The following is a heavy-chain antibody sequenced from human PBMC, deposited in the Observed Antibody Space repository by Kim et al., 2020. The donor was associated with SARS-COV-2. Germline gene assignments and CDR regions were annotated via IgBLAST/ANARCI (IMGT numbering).Heavy chain of an antibody. J-gene: IGHJ4*02. CDR2: ISAYNGNT. V-gene: IGHV1-18*01. D-gene: IGHD3-10*01. CDR1: GYTFTSYG. CDR3: ARTEEFGELSYKVDY. Sequence: ASVKVSCKASGYTFTSYGISWVRQAPGQGLEWMGWISAYNGNTNYAQKLQGRVTMTTDTSTSTAYMELRSLRSDDTAVYYCARTEEFGELSYKVDYWGQGTLVTVSS.